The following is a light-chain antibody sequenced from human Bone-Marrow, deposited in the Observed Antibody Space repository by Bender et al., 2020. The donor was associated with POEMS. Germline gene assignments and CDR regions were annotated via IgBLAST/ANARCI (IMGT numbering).Light chain of an antibody. J-gene: IGLJ2*01. V-gene: IGLV1-47*02. Sequence: QSVLTQPPSASATPGQRVTISCSRSASDRGTTPINWYQHLPGTAPKLIIYNSDQRPSGVPARFSGSKSGTSASLAITGLRSEDEADYYCAAWDDSLSGVVFGGGTKLTVL. CDR2: NSD. CDR3: AAWDDSLSGVV. CDR1: ASDRGTTP.